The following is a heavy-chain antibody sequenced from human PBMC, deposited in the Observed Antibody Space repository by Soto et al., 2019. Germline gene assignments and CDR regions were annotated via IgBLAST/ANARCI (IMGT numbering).Heavy chain of an antibody. CDR3: AGEVGATTAGAFGS. CDR1: GFTFSSYN. CDR2: ILYEGNSE. J-gene: IGHJ3*01. V-gene: IGHV3-30-3*01. D-gene: IGHD1-26*01. Sequence: QVQLVESGGGVVQPGRSLRLSCAVSGFTFSSYNLHWVRQAPGKGLEWVAVILYEGNSEYYVSSVEGRFPISRDNSKNTLYLQMNSLRAEDTSVYYCAGEVGATTAGAFGSWGQGTMVNVSS.